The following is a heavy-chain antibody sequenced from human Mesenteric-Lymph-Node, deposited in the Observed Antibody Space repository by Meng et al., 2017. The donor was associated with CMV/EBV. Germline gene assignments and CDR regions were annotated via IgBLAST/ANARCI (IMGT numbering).Heavy chain of an antibody. CDR2: IIPILGIA. D-gene: IGHD6-13*01. V-gene: IGHV1-69*10. CDR1: GGTFSSYA. CDR3: ARVRIIYSPYSSSWYDNYYGMDV. J-gene: IGHJ6*02. Sequence: SVKVSCKASGGTFSSYAISWVRQAPGQGLEWMGGIIPILGIANYAQKFQGRVTITADKSTSTAYMELRSLRSDDTAVYYCARVRIIYSPYSSSWYDNYYGMDVWGQGTTVTVSS.